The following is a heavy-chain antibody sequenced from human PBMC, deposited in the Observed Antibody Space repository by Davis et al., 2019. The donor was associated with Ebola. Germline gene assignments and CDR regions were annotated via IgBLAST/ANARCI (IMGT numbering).Heavy chain of an antibody. CDR2: IYYSGST. V-gene: IGHV4-34*01. J-gene: IGHJ4*02. CDR3: ASLLGYCSGGSCYGG. CDR1: GGSFSGYY. Sequence: MPSETLSLTCAVYGGSFSGYYWGWIRQPPGKGLEWIGYIYYSGSTYYDPSLKSRLTISIDTSKNQFSLKLSSVTAADTAVYYCASLLGYCSGGSCYGGWGQGTLVTVSS. D-gene: IGHD2-15*01.